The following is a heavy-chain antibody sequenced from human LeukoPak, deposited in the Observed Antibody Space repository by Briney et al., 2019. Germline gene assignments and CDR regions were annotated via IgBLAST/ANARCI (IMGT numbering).Heavy chain of an antibody. CDR3: ARGADPFNYFDY. CDR1: GFTVSDNF. CDR2: IYSGGTT. D-gene: IGHD6-19*01. V-gene: IGHV3-66*01. J-gene: IGHJ4*02. Sequence: GGSLRLSCAASGFTVSDNFMSWVRQAPGKGLEWVSVIYSGGTTYYADSVKGRFTISRDNAKNTLYLQMNSLRADDTAGYYCARGADPFNYFDYWGQGTLVTVSS.